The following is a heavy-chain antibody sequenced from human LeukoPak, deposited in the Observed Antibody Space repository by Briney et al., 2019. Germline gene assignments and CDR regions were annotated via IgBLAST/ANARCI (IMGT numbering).Heavy chain of an antibody. J-gene: IGHJ3*02. CDR1: GFTFSSYG. CDR2: ISYDGSNK. D-gene: IGHD1-26*01. Sequence: GGSLRLSCAASGFTFSSYGMHWVRQAPGKGLEWVAVISYDGSNKYYADSVKGRFTISRDNSKNTLYLQMNSLRAEDTAVYYCARGPELLFDAFDIWGQGTMVTVSS. CDR3: ARGPELLFDAFDI. V-gene: IGHV3-30*03.